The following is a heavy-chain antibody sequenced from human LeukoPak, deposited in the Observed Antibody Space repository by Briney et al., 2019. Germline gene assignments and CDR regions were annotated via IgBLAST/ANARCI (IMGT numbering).Heavy chain of an antibody. J-gene: IGHJ6*03. CDR2: IYTSGST. CDR1: GGSISTSNYY. CDR3: ARVGWLGYYYMDV. V-gene: IGHV4-61*02. Sequence: PSETLSLTCTVSGGSISTSNYYWSWIRQPAGKGLEWIGRIYTSGSTNYNPSLKSRVTMPVDTSKNQFSLKLSSVTAADTAVYYCARVGWLGYYYMDVWGKGTTVTISS. D-gene: IGHD3-3*01.